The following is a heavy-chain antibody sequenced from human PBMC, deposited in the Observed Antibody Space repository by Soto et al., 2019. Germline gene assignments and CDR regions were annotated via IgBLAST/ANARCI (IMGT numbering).Heavy chain of an antibody. CDR2: INAGNGNT. D-gene: IGHD2-15*01. Sequence: GASVKVYCKASGYTFTSYAMHWVRQAPGQRLEWMGWINAGNGNTKYSQKFQGRVTITRDTSASTAYMELNSLRAEDTAVYYCARDPGYCRVSTCYSRFDYWGQGTLVTVSS. V-gene: IGHV1-3*01. CDR1: GYTFTSYA. CDR3: ARDPGYCRVSTCYSRFDY. J-gene: IGHJ4*02.